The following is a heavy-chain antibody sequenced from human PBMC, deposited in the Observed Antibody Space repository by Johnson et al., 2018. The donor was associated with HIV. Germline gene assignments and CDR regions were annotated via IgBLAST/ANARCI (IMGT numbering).Heavy chain of an antibody. CDR2: ISSSGSTI. CDR3: AKDSGGSSAYDAFDI. J-gene: IGHJ3*02. D-gene: IGHD2-15*01. Sequence: VQLVESGGGVVQPGRSLRLSCAASGFTFSSYAMHWVRQAPGKGLEWVSYISSSGSTIYYADSVKGRFTISRDNSKNTLYLQMNSLRAEDTAVYYCAKDSGGSSAYDAFDIWGQGTMVTVSS. V-gene: IGHV3-48*04. CDR1: GFTFSSYA.